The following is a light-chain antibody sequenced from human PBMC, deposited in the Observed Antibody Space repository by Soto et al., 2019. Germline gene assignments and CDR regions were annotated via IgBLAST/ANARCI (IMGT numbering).Light chain of an antibody. CDR2: DAS. V-gene: IGKV3-20*01. Sequence: ILRPQSPYPLSVSPLERATLSCRASQSVSSNYLAWYQQKPGQAPRLLIYDASNRATGIPDRFSGSGSGTDFTLTISRLEPDDFAVYNCQQYNSSPLTFGRGSNVDIK. CDR1: QSVSSNY. J-gene: IGKJ1*01. CDR3: QQYNSSPLT.